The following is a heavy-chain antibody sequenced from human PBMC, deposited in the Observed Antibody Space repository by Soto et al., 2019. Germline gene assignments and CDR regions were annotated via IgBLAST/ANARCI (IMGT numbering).Heavy chain of an antibody. CDR1: GFTFASYA. J-gene: IGHJ6*02. V-gene: IGHV3-23*01. Sequence: EVQLLESGGGLVQPGGSLRLSCAASGFTFASYAMSWVRQAPGKGLEWVSGISGSGGNTYNADSVKGRFTISRDNSKNTLYLDMISLRAEDTAVYYCARGTGEYCSSTSCYNWVWNYYYGMDVWGQGTTVTVSS. CDR3: ARGTGEYCSSTSCYNWVWNYYYGMDV. D-gene: IGHD2-2*02. CDR2: ISGSGGNT.